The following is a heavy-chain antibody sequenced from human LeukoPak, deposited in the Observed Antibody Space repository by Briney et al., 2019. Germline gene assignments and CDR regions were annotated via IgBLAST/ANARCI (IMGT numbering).Heavy chain of an antibody. V-gene: IGHV4-4*02. CDR2: IYYSGST. CDR3: ARTLWFDP. CDR1: GGSISSSNW. Sequence: SETLSLTCAVSGGSISSSNWWSWVRQPPGKGLEWIGYIYYSGSTNYNPSLKSRVTISVDTSKNQFSLKLSSVTAADTAVYYCARTLWFDPWGQGTLVTVSS. J-gene: IGHJ5*02.